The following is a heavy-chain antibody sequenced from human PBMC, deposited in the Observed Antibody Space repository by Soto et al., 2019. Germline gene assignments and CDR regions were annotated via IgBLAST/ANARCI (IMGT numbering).Heavy chain of an antibody. CDR1: GVSITNYH. Sequence: SETLSLTCTVSGVSITNYHWSWIRQPPGKGLEWIGYIYSGNTNYNPSLKSRVTISLDTSKSQFSLRLNSVTAADTAVYYCARHKLDYMARDVFDIWGQGTLVTVSS. V-gene: IGHV4-59*08. J-gene: IGHJ3*02. D-gene: IGHD3-16*01. CDR2: IYSGNT. CDR3: ARHKLDYMARDVFDI.